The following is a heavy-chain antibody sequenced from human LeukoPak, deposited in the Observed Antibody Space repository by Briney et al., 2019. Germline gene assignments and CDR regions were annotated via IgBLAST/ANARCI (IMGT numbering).Heavy chain of an antibody. CDR3: ARHLVLDNGYIRY. CDR2: INHSGST. V-gene: IGHV4-34*01. J-gene: IGHJ4*02. D-gene: IGHD5-24*01. CDR1: GGPSGGTS. Sequence: SETLSLTCLAKGGPSGGTSWAWSGKPPGKGRDGIGKINHSGSTNYNPSLKSRVTISVDTSKNQFSLKLNSVTAGDTAVYYCARHLVLDNGYIRYWGQGTLVTVSS.